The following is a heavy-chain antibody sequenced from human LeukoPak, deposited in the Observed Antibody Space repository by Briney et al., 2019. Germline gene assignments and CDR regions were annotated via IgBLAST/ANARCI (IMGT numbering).Heavy chain of an antibody. D-gene: IGHD3-22*01. CDR1: GFTFSNYW. Sequence: PGGSLRLSCAASGFTFSNYWMHWVRQAPGKGLVWVSRINSDGSSTSHADSVKGRFTISRDNAKNTLYLQMNSLRAEDMAVYYCTRDSDSSRYTIDYWGQGALVTVSS. V-gene: IGHV3-74*01. J-gene: IGHJ4*02. CDR3: TRDSDSSRYTIDY. CDR2: INSDGSST.